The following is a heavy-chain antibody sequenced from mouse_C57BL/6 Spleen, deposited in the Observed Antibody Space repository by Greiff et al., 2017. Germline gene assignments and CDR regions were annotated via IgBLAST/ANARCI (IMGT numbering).Heavy chain of an antibody. CDR2: IHPSDSDT. Sequence: QVQLQQPGAELVKPGASVKVSCKASGYTFTSYWMHWVKQRPGQGLEWIGRIHPSDSDTNYNQKFKGKATLTVDKSSSTAYMQLSSLTSEDSAVYYCAMGDYYSRNGAMDYWGQGTSVTVSS. CDR1: GYTFTSYW. J-gene: IGHJ4*01. CDR3: AMGDYYSRNGAMDY. D-gene: IGHD2-5*01. V-gene: IGHV1-74*01.